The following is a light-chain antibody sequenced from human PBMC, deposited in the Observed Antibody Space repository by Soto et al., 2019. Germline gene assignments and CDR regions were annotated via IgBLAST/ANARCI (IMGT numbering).Light chain of an antibody. CDR2: GAS. Sequence: EIVMTQSPGTLSVPPGERATLSCRASQSVSSNLAWYQQKPGQAPRLLIYGASTRATGIPARFSGSGSGTEFTLTISSLQSEDFAVYYCQQYNNSPFTFGPGTKVDIK. CDR3: QQYNNSPFT. V-gene: IGKV3-15*01. CDR1: QSVSSN. J-gene: IGKJ3*01.